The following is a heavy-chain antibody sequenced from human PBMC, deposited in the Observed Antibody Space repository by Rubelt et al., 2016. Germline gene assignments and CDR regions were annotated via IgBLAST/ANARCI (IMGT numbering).Heavy chain of an antibody. CDR3: AREGRVVVVPAATKPEYWYFDL. J-gene: IGHJ2*01. V-gene: IGHV4-39*02. Sequence: GSIYYSGSTYYNPSLKSRATISVDTSKNQFSLKLSSVTAADTAVYYCAREGRVVVVPAATKPEYWYFDLWGRGTLVTVSS. CDR2: IYYSGST. D-gene: IGHD2-2*01.